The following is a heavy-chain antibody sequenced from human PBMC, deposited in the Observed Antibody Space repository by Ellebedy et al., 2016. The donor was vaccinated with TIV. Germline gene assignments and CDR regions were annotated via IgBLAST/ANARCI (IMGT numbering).Heavy chain of an antibody. CDR1: GFTFTSSA. CDR3: AADRTGGYYDSSGYPSDGYP. D-gene: IGHD3-22*01. J-gene: IGHJ5*02. CDR2: IVVGSGNT. Sequence: SVKVSCXASGFTFTSSAMQWVRQARGQRLEWIGWIVVGSGNTNYAQKFQERVTITRDMSTSTAYMELSSLRSEDTAVYYCAADRTGGYYDSSGYPSDGYPWGQGTLVIVPS. V-gene: IGHV1-58*02.